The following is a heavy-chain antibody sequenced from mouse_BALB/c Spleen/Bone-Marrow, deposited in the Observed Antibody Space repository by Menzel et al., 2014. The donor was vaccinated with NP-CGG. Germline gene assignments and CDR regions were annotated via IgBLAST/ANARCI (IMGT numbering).Heavy chain of an antibody. CDR3: TTYALDY. V-gene: IGHV1-5*01. J-gene: IGHJ4*01. Sequence: EVQLQQSGTVLARPGASVKMSCKASGYSFTSCWMHWVKQRPGQGLEWIGAIYPGNSDTSYNQKFNDKAKLTAVTSASTAYMELSSLTNEDSAVNYCTTYALDYWGQGTSVTVSS. CDR2: IYPGNSDT. CDR1: GYSFTSCW.